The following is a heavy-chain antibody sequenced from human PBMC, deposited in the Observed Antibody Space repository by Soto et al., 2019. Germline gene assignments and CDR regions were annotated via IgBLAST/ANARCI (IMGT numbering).Heavy chain of an antibody. D-gene: IGHD3-16*01. J-gene: IGHJ4*02. CDR2: IKGDGSTT. CDR3: ARGGLYAYSQDN. V-gene: IGHV3-74*01. Sequence: EVQLVESGGGLVQPGGSLRLSCAASGFTFNNYWMHWVRQAPGKELVWVSRIKGDGSTTNSADFVQGRFTISRDNAKHTVYLELNSLRAEDTAVYHCARGGLYAYSQDNWGQGTLVTVSS. CDR1: GFTFNNYW.